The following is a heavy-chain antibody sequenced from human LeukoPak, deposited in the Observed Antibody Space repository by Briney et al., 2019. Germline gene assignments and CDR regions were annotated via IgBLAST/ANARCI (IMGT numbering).Heavy chain of an antibody. Sequence: GGSLRLSCAVSGVTSTSYPLNGVRQAPGKGLEWVAPIASDGFMAYYADSPKGRFVVSRDNSLRTIYLQMNSLGAADSAVDCCAKFLFLFFGDTRGQGTLVTVSS. CDR2: IASDGFMA. CDR3: AKFLFLFFGDT. J-gene: IGHJ5*02. V-gene: IGHV3-23*01. CDR1: GVTSTSYP. D-gene: IGHD3/OR15-3a*01.